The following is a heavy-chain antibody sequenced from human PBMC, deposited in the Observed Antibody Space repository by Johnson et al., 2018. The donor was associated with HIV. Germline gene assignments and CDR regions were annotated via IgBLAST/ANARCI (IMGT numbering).Heavy chain of an antibody. V-gene: IGHV3-53*01. D-gene: IGHD3-22*01. J-gene: IGHJ3*02. CDR2: IYSGGST. CDR3: AKERGIVVVRDAFDI. CDR1: GLTVSSNH. Sequence: EVQLVESGGGLIQPGGSLRLSCAAYGLTVSSNHMRWVRQAPGKGLEWVSVIYSGGSTYYADSVKGRFTISRDNSKNTLYLQMNGLRAEDTAVYYCAKERGIVVVRDAFDIWGQGTMVTVSS.